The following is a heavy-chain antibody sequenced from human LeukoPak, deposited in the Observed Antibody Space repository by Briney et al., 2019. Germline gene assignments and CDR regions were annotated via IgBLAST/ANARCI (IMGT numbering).Heavy chain of an antibody. V-gene: IGHV5-51*01. D-gene: IGHD5-24*01. CDR2: IYPGDSDT. CDR3: ARRVATIDFFDY. J-gene: IGHJ4*02. Sequence: GESPKISCKASGYSFSNYWIGWVRQMPGKGPEWMGIIYPGDSDTRYSPSFQGQVTISADKSTSTAYLQWGSLKASDTAMYYCARRVATIDFFDYWGQGTLVTASS. CDR1: GYSFSNYW.